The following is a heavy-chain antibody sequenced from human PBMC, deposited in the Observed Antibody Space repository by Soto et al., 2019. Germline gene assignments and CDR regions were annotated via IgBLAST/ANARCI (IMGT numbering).Heavy chain of an antibody. V-gene: IGHV3-23*01. CDR1: GFIFTNYA. J-gene: IGHJ3*01. Sequence: GGSLRLSCAASGFIFTNYAMNWVRQAPGKGLEWVSVIGGRGNSAYYADSVQGRFTISRDNSKNTLSLQMSSLTADDTAIYYCVREGRGSFHFWGRWTMVTVS. CDR2: IGGRGNSA. D-gene: IGHD5-12*01. CDR3: VREGRGSFHF.